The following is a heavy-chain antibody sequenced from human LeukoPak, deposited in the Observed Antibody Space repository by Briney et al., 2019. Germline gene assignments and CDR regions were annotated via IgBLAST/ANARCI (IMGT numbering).Heavy chain of an antibody. J-gene: IGHJ6*02. D-gene: IGHD2-2*01. V-gene: IGHV3-15*01. CDR3: AKREHVSRVVPASISSCCGMDV. CDR2: IKSKGDGGTT. CDR1: GFTFTDAW. Sequence: PGGSLRLSCAASGFTFTDAWMSWVRQAPGKGLEWVGRIKSKGDGGTTDHAAPVKGRFTISRDDSRNTLFLQMNSLRAEDTAVYYCAKREHVSRVVPASISSCCGMDVWGQGTTVTVSS.